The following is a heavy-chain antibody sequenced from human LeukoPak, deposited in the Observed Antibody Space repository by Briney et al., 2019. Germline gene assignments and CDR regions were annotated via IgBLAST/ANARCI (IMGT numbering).Heavy chain of an antibody. CDR3: AKILLPYYDSSGYYPY. V-gene: IGHV3-23*01. CDR2: ISGSGGST. Sequence: GGSLRLSCAASGFTFSSYAMSWVRQAPGKGLEWVSAISGSGGSTYYADSVKGRFTISRDNSKSTLYLQMNSLRAEDTAVYYCAKILLPYYDSSGYYPYWGQGTLVTVSS. D-gene: IGHD3-22*01. J-gene: IGHJ4*02. CDR1: GFTFSSYA.